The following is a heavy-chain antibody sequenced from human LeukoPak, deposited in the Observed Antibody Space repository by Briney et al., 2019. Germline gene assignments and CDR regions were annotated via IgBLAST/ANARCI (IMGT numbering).Heavy chain of an antibody. CDR1: GXTFSAYS. CDR3: ASIYGMDA. J-gene: IGHJ6*02. Sequence: GGSLRLSCAASGXTFSAYSMNWVRQAPGKGLEWVANIKQDGSEKSYVDSVKGRFTISRDNAKNSVYLQMNSLRAEDTAVYYCASIYGMDAWGQGTTVTVSS. V-gene: IGHV3-7*03. CDR2: IKQDGSEK.